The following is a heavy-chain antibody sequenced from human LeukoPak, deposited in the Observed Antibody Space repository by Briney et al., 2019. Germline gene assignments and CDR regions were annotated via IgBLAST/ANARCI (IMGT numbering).Heavy chain of an antibody. CDR3: ARLGIAAAQ. CDR1: GGSISSYY. Sequence: SETLSLTCTVSGGSISSYYWSWIRQPPGKGQEWIGYIYYSGSTNYNPSLKSRVTISVDTSKNQFSLKLSSVTAADTAVYYCARLGIAAAQWGQGTLVTVSS. J-gene: IGHJ4*02. V-gene: IGHV4-59*08. D-gene: IGHD6-13*01. CDR2: IYYSGST.